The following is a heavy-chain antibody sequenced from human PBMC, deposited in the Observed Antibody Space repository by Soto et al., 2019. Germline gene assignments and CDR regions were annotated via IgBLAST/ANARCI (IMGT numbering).Heavy chain of an antibody. CDR3: AGDVLLVVVSAPRAAGWLDP. D-gene: IGHD2-15*01. V-gene: IGHV1-69*01. J-gene: IGHJ5*02. CDR1: GGSFSSNT. CDR2: IIPIFGTS. Sequence: QLQLVQSGAEVKKPGSSVNVSCKTSGGSFSSNTITWVRQAPGQGLEWMGGIIPIFGTSNYAQKFQGRVTITADDSTNTVSMELSRLIYEDTAVYYCAGDVLLVVVSAPRAAGWLDPWGQGTLVTVSS.